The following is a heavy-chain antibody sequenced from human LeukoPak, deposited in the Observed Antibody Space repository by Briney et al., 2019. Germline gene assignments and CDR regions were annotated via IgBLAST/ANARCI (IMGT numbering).Heavy chain of an antibody. CDR3: ARLWQNWFDP. J-gene: IGHJ5*02. Sequence: PSETLSLTCTVSGGSISSYYWGWIRQPPGKGLEWIGSIYYSGSTYYNPSLKSRVTISVDTSKNQFSLKLSSVTAADTAVYYCARLWQNWFDPWGQGTLVTVSS. V-gene: IGHV4-39*01. CDR1: GGSISSYY. CDR2: IYYSGST.